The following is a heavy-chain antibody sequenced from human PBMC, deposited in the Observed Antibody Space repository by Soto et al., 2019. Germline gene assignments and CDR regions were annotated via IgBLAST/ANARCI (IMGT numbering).Heavy chain of an antibody. Sequence: SETLSLTCTVSGGSISSGGYYWSWIRQHPGKGLEWIGYIYYSGSTYYNPSLKSRVTISVDTSKNQFSLKLSSVTAADTAVYYCARGTVATIRTFDYWGQGTLVTVSS. CDR3: ARGTVATIRTFDY. CDR1: GGSISSGGYY. V-gene: IGHV4-31*03. D-gene: IGHD5-12*01. CDR2: IYYSGST. J-gene: IGHJ4*02.